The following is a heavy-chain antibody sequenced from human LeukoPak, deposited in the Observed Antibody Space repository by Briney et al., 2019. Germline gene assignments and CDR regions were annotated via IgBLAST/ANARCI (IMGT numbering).Heavy chain of an antibody. CDR2: ISARGDST. D-gene: IGHD2-15*01. Sequence: GGSLRLSCAASGLTASHNVNNAMSWVRHAPGKGLEWVSSISARGDSTYYADAVKGRFTISRDNSENTLYLQMNSLRVDDTAVYYCVEDVVVVVAAKPGIWGQGTLVTVSS. CDR3: VEDVVVVVAAKPGI. J-gene: IGHJ4*02. V-gene: IGHV3-23*01. CDR1: GLTASHNVNNA.